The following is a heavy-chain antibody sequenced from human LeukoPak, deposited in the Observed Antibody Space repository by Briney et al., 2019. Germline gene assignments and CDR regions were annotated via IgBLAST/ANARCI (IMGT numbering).Heavy chain of an antibody. J-gene: IGHJ3*02. Sequence: GGSLRLSCAASGFTFSSYWMSWVRQAPGKGLEWVAVISYDGSNKYYADSVKGRFTISRDNSKNTLYLQMNSLRAEDTAVYYCAKELITRLEGHAFDIWGQGTMVTVSS. CDR2: ISYDGSNK. CDR3: AKELITRLEGHAFDI. V-gene: IGHV3-30*18. D-gene: IGHD3-10*01. CDR1: GFTFSSYW.